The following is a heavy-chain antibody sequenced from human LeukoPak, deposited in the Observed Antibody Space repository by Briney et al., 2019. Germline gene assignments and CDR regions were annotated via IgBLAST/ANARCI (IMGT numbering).Heavy chain of an antibody. Sequence: SETLSLTCNVSADSISRDFYWAWLRRPPGKGLEWIGSVHHSGNTFYNPSLKSRVTISVDTSKNQFSLKISSVTAADTAVYFCARASGDNPYPMGVWGQGTTVTVSS. D-gene: IGHD3-10*01. CDR3: ARASGDNPYPMGV. CDR2: VHHSGNT. J-gene: IGHJ6*02. CDR1: ADSISRDFY. V-gene: IGHV4-38-2*02.